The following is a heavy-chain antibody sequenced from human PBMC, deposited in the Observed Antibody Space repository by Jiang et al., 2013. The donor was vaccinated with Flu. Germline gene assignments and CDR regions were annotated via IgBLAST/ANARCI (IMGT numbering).Heavy chain of an antibody. V-gene: IGHV4-61*05. CDR3: ARVGGSSSYFDY. Sequence: GLVKPSETLSLTCTVSGGSISSSSYYWGWIRQSPGKGLEWIGYIYYSGSTNYNPSLKSRVTISVDTSKNQFSLKLSSVTAADTAVYYCARVGGSSSYFDYWGQGTLVTVSS. CDR2: IYYSGST. CDR1: GGSISSSSYY. D-gene: IGHD6-6*01. J-gene: IGHJ4*02.